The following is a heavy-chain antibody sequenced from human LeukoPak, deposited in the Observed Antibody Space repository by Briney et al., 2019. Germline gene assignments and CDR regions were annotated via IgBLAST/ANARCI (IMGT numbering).Heavy chain of an antibody. J-gene: IGHJ6*03. CDR2: IYTSGST. CDR3: ARSGTGYPYYYYYMDV. CDR1: GGSISSYY. D-gene: IGHD1-14*01. V-gene: IGHV4-4*09. Sequence: SETLSLTCTVSGGSISSYYWSWIRQPPGKGLEWIGYIYTSGSTNYNPSLKSRVTISVDTSKNQFSLKLSSVTAADTAVYYCARSGTGYPYYYYYMDVWAKGPRSPSP.